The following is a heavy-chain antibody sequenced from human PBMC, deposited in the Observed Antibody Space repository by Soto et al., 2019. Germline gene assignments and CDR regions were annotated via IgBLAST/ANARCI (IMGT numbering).Heavy chain of an antibody. V-gene: IGHV3-30*18. Sequence: QVQLVESGGGVVQPGRSLRLSCAASGFTFRSYGMHWVRQAPGKGLEWVAAISYDGSNKYYADSVKGRFTISRDNSKNTLNVQMKSLSAEDTAVYYCAKEVWSGPMDVWGQGTTVTVSS. J-gene: IGHJ6*02. CDR1: GFTFRSYG. CDR3: AKEVWSGPMDV. D-gene: IGHD3-3*01. CDR2: ISYDGSNK.